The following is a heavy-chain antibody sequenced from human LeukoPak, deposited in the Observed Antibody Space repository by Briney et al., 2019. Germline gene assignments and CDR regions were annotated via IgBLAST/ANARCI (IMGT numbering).Heavy chain of an antibody. Sequence: PGGTLRLSCAASGFTFRRCGMTWVRQAPGKGLEWVSSISGSGGSTYYADSVKGRFTISRDNSKNTLYLQMNSLRAEDTAVYYCAKMGWAVAARIGYYFDYWGQGTLVTVSS. J-gene: IGHJ4*02. V-gene: IGHV3-23*01. CDR3: AKMGWAVAARIGYYFDY. CDR1: GFTFRRCG. D-gene: IGHD6-6*01. CDR2: ISGSGGST.